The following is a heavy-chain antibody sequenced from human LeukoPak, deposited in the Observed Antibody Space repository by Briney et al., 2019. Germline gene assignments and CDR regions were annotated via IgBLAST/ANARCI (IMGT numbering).Heavy chain of an antibody. Sequence: DSVKGRFTISRDNSKNTLYLQMNSLRAEDTAVYYCAKVPGPSLYYYGSGSYYNSFEYGMDVWGQGTTVTVSS. CDR3: AKVPGPSLYYYGSGSYYNSFEYGMDV. J-gene: IGHJ6*02. D-gene: IGHD3-10*01. V-gene: IGHV3-30*02.